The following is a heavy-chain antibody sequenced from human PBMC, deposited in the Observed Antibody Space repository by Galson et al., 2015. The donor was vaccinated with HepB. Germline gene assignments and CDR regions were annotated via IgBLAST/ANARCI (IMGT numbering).Heavy chain of an antibody. V-gene: IGHV3-48*02. CDR3: ARDRGGRRYFDY. Sequence: SLRLSCAASEFTFSSYSMNWVRQAPGRGLEWLSYISGGSSTRYYADSVQGRFTISRDNAKNSLYLQMNSLRDEDTAVYYCARDRGGRRYFDYWGQGTLVTVSS. J-gene: IGHJ4*02. CDR2: ISGGSSTR. CDR1: EFTFSSYS. D-gene: IGHD3-16*01.